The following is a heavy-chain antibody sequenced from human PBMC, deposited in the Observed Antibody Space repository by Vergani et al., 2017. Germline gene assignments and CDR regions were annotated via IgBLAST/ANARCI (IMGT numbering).Heavy chain of an antibody. CDR1: GFTFSNYG. D-gene: IGHD6-19*01. Sequence: QVQLVESGGGVVQPGGSLRLSCGASGFTFSNYGMHWVRQAPGKGLEWVTFIRYDGSNTYYADSVKGRFTISRDNSKNTLFLQMNSLGPEDTAVYYCARDTVTGSRYFDYWGQGTLVTVSS. J-gene: IGHJ4*02. V-gene: IGHV3-30*02. CDR3: ARDTVTGSRYFDY. CDR2: IRYDGSNT.